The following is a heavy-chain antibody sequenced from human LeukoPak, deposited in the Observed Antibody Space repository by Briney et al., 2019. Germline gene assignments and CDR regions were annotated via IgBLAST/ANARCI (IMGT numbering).Heavy chain of an antibody. V-gene: IGHV4-59*01. CDR3: ASRLKAAAGKFDY. CDR2: IYYSGST. D-gene: IGHD6-13*01. J-gene: IGHJ4*02. Sequence: SETLSLTCTVSGGSISSYYWSWIRQPPGKGLEWIGYIYYSGSTNYNPSLKSRVTISVDTSKNQFSLKLSSVTAADTAVYYCASRLKAAAGKFDYWGQGTLVTVSS. CDR1: GGSISSYY.